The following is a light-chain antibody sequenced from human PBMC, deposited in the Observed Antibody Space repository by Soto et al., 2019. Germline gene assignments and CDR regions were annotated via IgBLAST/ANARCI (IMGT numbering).Light chain of an antibody. CDR1: QSISSW. CDR2: DAS. CDR3: QHYNSYSEA. V-gene: IGKV1-5*01. Sequence: DIQMTQSPSALSASVGDRATITFRASQSISSWLSWYQQKPGKAPKLLIYDASTLQSGVPSRFSGSGSGTEFTLTISSLQPDDFATYYCQHYNSYSEAFGQGTKVDIK. J-gene: IGKJ1*01.